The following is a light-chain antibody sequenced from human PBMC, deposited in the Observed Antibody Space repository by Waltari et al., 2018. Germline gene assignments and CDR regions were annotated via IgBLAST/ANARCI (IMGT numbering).Light chain of an antibody. CDR1: GSDLGNYNH. Sequence: QSALTQPASVSGSPGQSITIPCIGTGSDLGNYNHASRYQRHPGQAPKLMIYDVTERPSGVSDRFSGSKSGNTASLTISGLQTEDEAFYYCSSYTSDSTIVFGGGTRLTVL. CDR2: DVT. CDR3: SSYTSDSTIV. V-gene: IGLV2-14*03. J-gene: IGLJ3*02.